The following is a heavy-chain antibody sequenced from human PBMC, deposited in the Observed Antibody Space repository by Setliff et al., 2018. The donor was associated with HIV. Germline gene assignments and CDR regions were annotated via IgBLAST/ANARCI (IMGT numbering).Heavy chain of an antibody. CDR3: AKEVELRPFDY. CDR1: GFNFDDYA. D-gene: IGHD1-7*01. Sequence: GGSLRLSCVASGFNFDDYAMHWIRQAAGKGLEWVSLINWDGGTAYYADSVKGRFTISRDNRKNSLHLQMNSLRAEDTALYYCAKEVELRPFDYWGQGTLVTVSS. V-gene: IGHV3-43D*03. CDR2: INWDGGTA. J-gene: IGHJ4*02.